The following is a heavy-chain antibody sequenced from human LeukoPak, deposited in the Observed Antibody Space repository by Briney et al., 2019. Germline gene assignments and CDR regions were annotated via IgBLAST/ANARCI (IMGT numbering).Heavy chain of an antibody. J-gene: IGHJ6*02. CDR3: ARLAARWGYYYSGMDV. CDR1: GGSLSSSY. V-gene: IGHV4-59*01. D-gene: IGHD1-26*01. Sequence: ASETLSLTCTVSGGSLSSSYWSWIRQPPGKQLEWIGYIYSSGSSGITNYNPSLKSRVIISQDTSKNQFSLKLSSVTTADAAVYYCARLAARWGYYYSGMDVWGQGTTVTVSS. CDR2: IYSSGSSGIT.